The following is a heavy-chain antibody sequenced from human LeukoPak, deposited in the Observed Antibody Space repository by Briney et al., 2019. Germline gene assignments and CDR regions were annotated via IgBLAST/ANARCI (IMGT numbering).Heavy chain of an antibody. CDR2: ISSSGSTI. V-gene: IGHV3-11*01. J-gene: IGHJ4*02. D-gene: IGHD6-13*01. CDR3: ARDVLAAAGTFDY. Sequence: GGSLRLSCAASGFTFSDYYMSWIRQAPGKGLEWVSYISSSGSTIYYADSVKGRFTVSRDNAKNSLYLQMNSLRAEDTAVYYCARDVLAAAGTFDYWGQGTLVTVSS. CDR1: GFTFSDYY.